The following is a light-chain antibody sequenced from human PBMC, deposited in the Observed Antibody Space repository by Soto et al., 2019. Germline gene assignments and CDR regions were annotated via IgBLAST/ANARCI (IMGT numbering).Light chain of an antibody. Sequence: QSALTQPRSVSGSPGQSVTISCTGTSSDVGGYNYDSWYQQLPGKAPKLVIFEVSKRPSGVPERFSGSKSGDTASLTISGLQADDEADYYCCSLAGRLLVFGGGTKLTVL. V-gene: IGLV2-11*01. CDR2: EVS. CDR3: CSLAGRLLV. J-gene: IGLJ2*01. CDR1: SSDVGGYNY.